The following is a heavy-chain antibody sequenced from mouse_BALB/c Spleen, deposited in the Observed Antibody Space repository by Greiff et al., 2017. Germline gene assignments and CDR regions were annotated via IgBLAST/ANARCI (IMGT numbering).Heavy chain of an antibody. CDR3: NALDDYDGGGFAY. CDR2: IDPENGDT. Sequence: EVQLQQSGAELVRPGALVKLSCKASGFNIKDYYMHWVKQRPEQGLEWIGWIDPENGDTEYAPKFQGKATMTADTSSNTAYLQLSSLTSEDTAVYYCNALDDYDGGGFAYWGQGTLVTVSA. D-gene: IGHD2-4*01. V-gene: IGHV14-4*02. J-gene: IGHJ3*01. CDR1: GFNIKDYY.